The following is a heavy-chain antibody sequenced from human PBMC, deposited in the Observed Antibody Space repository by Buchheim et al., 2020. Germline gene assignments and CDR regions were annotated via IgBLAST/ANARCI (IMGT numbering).Heavy chain of an antibody. CDR2: ISYDGSNK. CDR1: GFTFSSYG. Sequence: QVQLVESGGGVVQPGRSLRLSCAASGFTFSSYGMHWVRQAPGKGLEWVAVISYDGSNKYYAESVKGRFTISRDNSKNTLYLQMNSLRAEDTAVYYCAKLIVGATIGGDYWGQGTL. D-gene: IGHD1-26*01. V-gene: IGHV3-30*18. J-gene: IGHJ4*02. CDR3: AKLIVGATIGGDY.